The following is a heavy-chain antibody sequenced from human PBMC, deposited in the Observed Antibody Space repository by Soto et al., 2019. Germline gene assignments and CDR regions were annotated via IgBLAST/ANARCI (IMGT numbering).Heavy chain of an antibody. CDR1: GFTFSSYA. Sequence: GGSLRLSCAASGFTFSSYAMSWVRQAPGKGLEWVSAISSSGGSTYYADSVKGRFTISRDNSKNTLYLQMSSLRAEDTAVYYCANHGGVIASFDYWGQGTLVTVSS. CDR2: ISSSGGST. D-gene: IGHD3-16*02. J-gene: IGHJ4*02. CDR3: ANHGGVIASFDY. V-gene: IGHV3-23*01.